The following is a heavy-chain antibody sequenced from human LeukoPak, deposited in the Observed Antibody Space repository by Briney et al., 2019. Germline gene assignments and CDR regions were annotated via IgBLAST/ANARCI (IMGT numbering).Heavy chain of an antibody. D-gene: IGHD4-17*01. CDR3: ARHRRDYDYGDP. CDR1: GGSISSSSYY. V-gene: IGHV4-39*01. CDR2: IYYSGST. Sequence: SETLSLTCTVSGGSISSSSYYWGWIRQPPGKGLEWIGSIYYSGSTYYNPSLKSRVTISVDTSKNQFSLKLSSVTAADTAVYYCARHRRDYDYGDPWGQGTLVTVSS. J-gene: IGHJ5*02.